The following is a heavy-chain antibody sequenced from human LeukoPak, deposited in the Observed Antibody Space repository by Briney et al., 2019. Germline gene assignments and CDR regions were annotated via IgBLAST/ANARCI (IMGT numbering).Heavy chain of an antibody. Sequence: GGSLRLSCAASGFTFRRYGTHWVSQAPGKGLEWVAFVRYDGSNKYYEESVKGRFTISRDNSKNTLYLQMNSLRAEDTAVYYCAKDLGDYYDSSGYIADYWGQGTLVTVSS. CDR2: VRYDGSNK. CDR1: GFTFRRYG. V-gene: IGHV3-30*02. D-gene: IGHD3-22*01. CDR3: AKDLGDYYDSSGYIADY. J-gene: IGHJ4*02.